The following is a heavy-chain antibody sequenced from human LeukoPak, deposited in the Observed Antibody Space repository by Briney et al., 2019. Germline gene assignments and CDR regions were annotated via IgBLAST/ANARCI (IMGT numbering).Heavy chain of an antibody. CDR3: AKAFSGSYYKFVDY. CDR1: GFTFNTYI. J-gene: IGHJ4*02. D-gene: IGHD1-26*01. Sequence: PGGSLRLSCAASGFTFNTYILHWVRQAPGKGLEWVAVISSDGNNKYYADSVKGRFTISRDNSKNTLYLQMNSLRAEDTAVYYCAKAFSGSYYKFVDYWGQGTLVTVSS. V-gene: IGHV3-30-3*01. CDR2: ISSDGNNK.